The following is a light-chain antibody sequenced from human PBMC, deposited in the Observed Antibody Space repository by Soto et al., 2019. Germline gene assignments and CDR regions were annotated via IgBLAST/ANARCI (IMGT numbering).Light chain of an antibody. Sequence: QSALTQPASVSGSPGQSITISRTGTSSDVGTSYLVSWYQQHPGKVPKAMIYEGTKRPSGVSDRFSGSKSGNTASLTISSLQAEDEANYYCSSYAGNNIFVFGTGTKVTVL. V-gene: IGLV2-23*01. CDR2: EGT. J-gene: IGLJ1*01. CDR1: SSDVGTSYL. CDR3: SSYAGNNIFV.